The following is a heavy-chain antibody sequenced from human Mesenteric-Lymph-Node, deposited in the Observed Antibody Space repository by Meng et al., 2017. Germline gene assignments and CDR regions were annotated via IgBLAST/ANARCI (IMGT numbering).Heavy chain of an antibody. Sequence: GESLKISCAASGFSFSNYAMIWSRQTPGKGLEWVSGISASGDSTYYADSVKGRFTISRDNSKNTLSLQINSLRDEDTAKYYCSRDPYLPGDYWGPGTLVTVSS. CDR1: GFSFSNYA. J-gene: IGHJ4*02. CDR2: ISASGDST. CDR3: SRDPYLPGDY. D-gene: IGHD2-21*01. V-gene: IGHV3-23*01.